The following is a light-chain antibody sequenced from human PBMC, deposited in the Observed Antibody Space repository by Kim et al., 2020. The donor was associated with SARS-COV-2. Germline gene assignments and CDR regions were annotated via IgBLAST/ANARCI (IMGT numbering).Light chain of an antibody. J-gene: IGKJ1*01. CDR2: ATS. CDR3: QQADSFPWT. Sequence: DIQMNQSQSSVSASVGDRVTITCRASQGITTWLAWYQQKPGKAPKLLIYATSNLQPGVPSRFSGSGFGTDFTLTISDLQPEDYATYYCQQADSFPWTFGQGTKVDIK. CDR1: QGITTW. V-gene: IGKV1-12*02.